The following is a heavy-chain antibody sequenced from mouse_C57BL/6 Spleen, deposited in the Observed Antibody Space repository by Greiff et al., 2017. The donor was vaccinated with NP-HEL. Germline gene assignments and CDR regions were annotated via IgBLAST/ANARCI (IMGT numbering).Heavy chain of an antibody. J-gene: IGHJ2*01. Sequence: VKLQESGPGLVAPSQSLSITCTVSGFSLTSYAISWVRQPPGKGLEWLGVIWTGGGTNYNSALNSRLSISKDNSKSQVFLKMNSLQTDDTARYYCARNDGYYQGYFDYWGQGTTLTVSS. D-gene: IGHD2-3*01. CDR2: IWTGGGT. CDR1: GFSLTSYA. CDR3: ARNDGYYQGYFDY. V-gene: IGHV2-9-1*01.